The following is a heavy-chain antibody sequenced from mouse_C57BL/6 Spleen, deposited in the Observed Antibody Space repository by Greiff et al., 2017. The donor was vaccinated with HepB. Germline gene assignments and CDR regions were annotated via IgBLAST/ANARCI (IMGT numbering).Heavy chain of an antibody. J-gene: IGHJ4*01. CDR1: GYTFTDYN. Sequence: EVQLQQSGPELVKPGASVKIPCKASGYTFTDYNMDWVKQSHGKSLEWIGDINPNNGGTIYNQKFKGKATLTVDKSSSTAYMELRSLTSEDTAVYYCARLAIRSLYYAMDYWGQGTSVTVSS. CDR2: INPNNGGT. V-gene: IGHV1-18*01. D-gene: IGHD6-2*01. CDR3: ARLAIRSLYYAMDY.